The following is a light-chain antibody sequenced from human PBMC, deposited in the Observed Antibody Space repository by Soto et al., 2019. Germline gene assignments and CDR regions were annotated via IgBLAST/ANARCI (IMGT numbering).Light chain of an antibody. CDR3: SSYTSSSTVV. V-gene: IGLV2-14*01. CDR2: EVS. Sequence: QSALTQPASVSGSPGQSITISCTGTSSVVGGYNYDSWYQRHPGKAPKLMIYEVSNRLPGVSKRFSGSKSGNTAALTISGLKAEDECDYYCSSYTSSSTVVFGGGTKLTVL. J-gene: IGLJ2*01. CDR1: SSVVGGYNY.